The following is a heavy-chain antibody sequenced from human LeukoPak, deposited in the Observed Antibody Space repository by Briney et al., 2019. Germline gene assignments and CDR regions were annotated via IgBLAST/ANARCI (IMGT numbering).Heavy chain of an antibody. J-gene: IGHJ4*02. Sequence: SETLSLTCTVSGGSISSGSYYWSWIRQPAGKGLEWIGRIYTSGSTNYNPSLKSRVTISVDTSKNQFSLKLGSVTAADTAVYYCARFVVAATPMHNFDYWGQGTLVTVSS. CDR3: ARFVVAATPMHNFDY. CDR2: IYTSGST. CDR1: GGSISSGSYY. V-gene: IGHV4-61*02. D-gene: IGHD2-15*01.